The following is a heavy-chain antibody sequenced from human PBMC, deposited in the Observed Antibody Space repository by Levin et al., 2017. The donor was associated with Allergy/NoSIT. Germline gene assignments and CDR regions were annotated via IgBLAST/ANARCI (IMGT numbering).Heavy chain of an antibody. CDR2: ISYDGSNK. V-gene: IGHV3-30*18. Sequence: LSLTCAASGFTFSSYGMHWVRQAPGKGLEWVAVISYDGSNKYYADSVKGRFTISRDNSKNTLYLQMNSLRAEDTAVYYCAKDYSGYDQFDYWGQGTLVTVSS. D-gene: IGHD5-12*01. J-gene: IGHJ4*02. CDR1: GFTFSSYG. CDR3: AKDYSGYDQFDY.